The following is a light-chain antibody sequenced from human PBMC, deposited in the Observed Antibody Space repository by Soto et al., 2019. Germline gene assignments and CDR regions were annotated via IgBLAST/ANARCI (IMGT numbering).Light chain of an antibody. J-gene: IGKJ4*01. CDR1: QSVRSY. CDR3: QQRSLWPLT. V-gene: IGKV3-11*01. CDR2: ETS. Sequence: EIVLTQSPATLSLSPGESATLSCRASQSVRSYLAWYQKKPGQAPRLLIYETSNRATGVPARFSGSGSGTDFTIPISSLEAEDFAVYDCQQRSLWPLTFGGGTKVEIK.